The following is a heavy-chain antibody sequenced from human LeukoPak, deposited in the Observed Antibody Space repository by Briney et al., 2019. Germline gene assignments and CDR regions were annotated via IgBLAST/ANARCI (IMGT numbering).Heavy chain of an antibody. CDR1: GFTFRSNG. V-gene: IGHV3-30*18. CDR3: AKDRRSSWSFDY. D-gene: IGHD6-13*01. Sequence: GGSLRLSCAASGFTFRSNGMHWVRQAPGRGLVWVAVISYDGSNKYYADSVKSRFTISRDKSKNTLYLQMDSLRAEDTAVYYCAKDRRSSWSFDYWGQGTLVTVSS. J-gene: IGHJ4*02. CDR2: ISYDGSNK.